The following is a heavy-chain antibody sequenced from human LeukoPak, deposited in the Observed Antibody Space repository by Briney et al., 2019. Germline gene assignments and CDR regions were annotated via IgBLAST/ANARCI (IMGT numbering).Heavy chain of an antibody. J-gene: IGHJ4*02. CDR2: IYYSWST. V-gene: IGHV4-59*08. CDR1: GVSFTTYY. CDR3: ARLNWVHTGLDY. Sequence: SETLSLTCSVSGVSFTTYYWTWIRQSPGKGLEWIGYIYYSWSTNYNPSLKSRVSLSVDTSKMQFSLRLTSVTAADTAAYSCARLNWVHTGLDYWGPGTPVTVS. D-gene: IGHD7-27*01.